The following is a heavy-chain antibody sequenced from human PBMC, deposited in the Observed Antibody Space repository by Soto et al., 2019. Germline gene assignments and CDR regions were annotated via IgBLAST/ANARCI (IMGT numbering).Heavy chain of an antibody. V-gene: IGHV4-34*01. CDR3: ARWKRSSWYLGY. Sequence: SETLSLTCAVYGGSFSGYYWSWIRQPPGKGLEWIGEINHSGSTNYNPSLKSRVTISVDTSKNQFSLKLSSVTAADTAVYYCARWKRSSWYLGYWGQGTLVTVSS. CDR1: GGSFSGYY. J-gene: IGHJ4*02. D-gene: IGHD6-13*01. CDR2: INHSGST.